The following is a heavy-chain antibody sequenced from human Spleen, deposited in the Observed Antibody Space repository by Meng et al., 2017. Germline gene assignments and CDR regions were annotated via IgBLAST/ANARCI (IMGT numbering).Heavy chain of an antibody. V-gene: IGHV3-33*01. CDR2: IWYDGSNK. CDR1: GFTFSSYG. Sequence: GESLKISCAASGFTFSSYGMHWVRQAPGKGLEWVAVIWYDGSNKYYADSVKGRFTISRDNSKNTVYLQMNSLKTEDTAVYYCSGHVDYWGHGTLVTVSS. CDR3: SGHVDY. J-gene: IGHJ4*01.